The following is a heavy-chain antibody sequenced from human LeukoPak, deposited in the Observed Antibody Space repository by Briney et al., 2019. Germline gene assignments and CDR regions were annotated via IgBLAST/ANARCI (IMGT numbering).Heavy chain of an antibody. CDR3: AGDAYSSGLCAYLEE. CDR1: GFTFSSYW. Sequence: GGSLRLSCAASGFTFSSYWMHWVRQAPGKGLEWVSRINTNGSSTSNAYSVKGRFTLSRDNAKYTLYLQMNSLRAQSTAVYDCAGDAYSSGLCAYLEEWGRGNPATVSS. J-gene: IGHJ4*02. D-gene: IGHD6-19*01. CDR2: INTNGSST. V-gene: IGHV3-74*01.